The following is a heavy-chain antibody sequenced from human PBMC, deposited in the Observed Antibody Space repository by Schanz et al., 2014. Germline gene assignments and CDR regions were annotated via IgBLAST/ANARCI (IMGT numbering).Heavy chain of an antibody. CDR1: GFTLSSYA. CDR3: ARDLEGYDGGGGGFDP. V-gene: IGHV3-30-3*01. J-gene: IGHJ5*02. CDR2: ISYDGRNK. Sequence: QVQLVESGGGVVQFGRSLRLSCAAYGFTLSSYAMHWVRQAPGKGLEWVAVISYDGRNKYYAGSVKGRFTISRDNSKNTLYLQMNSLRAEDTAVYYCARDLEGYDGGGGGFDPWGQGTLVTVSS. D-gene: IGHD2-21*01.